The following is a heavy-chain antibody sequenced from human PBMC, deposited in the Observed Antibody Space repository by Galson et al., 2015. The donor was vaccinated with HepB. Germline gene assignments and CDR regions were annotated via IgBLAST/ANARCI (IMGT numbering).Heavy chain of an antibody. V-gene: IGHV3-74*01. CDR3: ASSYCTGGVCQPFDY. Sequence: SLRLSCAASGFTFSKYWMHWVRQAPGKGLVWVSRINSDGGSTNYADSVKGRSTISRDNAKNTLYLQMSSLRAEDMAVYYCASSYCTGGVCQPFDYWGQGTLVTVSS. J-gene: IGHJ4*02. D-gene: IGHD2-8*02. CDR1: GFTFSKYW. CDR2: INSDGGST.